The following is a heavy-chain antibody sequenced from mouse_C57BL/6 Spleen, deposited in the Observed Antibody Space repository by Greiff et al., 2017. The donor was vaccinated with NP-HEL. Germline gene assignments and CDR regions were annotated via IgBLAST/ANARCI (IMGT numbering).Heavy chain of an antibody. D-gene: IGHD1-1*01. V-gene: IGHV1-78*01. CDR1: GYTFTDHT. CDR3: ARPRYYGSYYFDY. J-gene: IGHJ2*01. CDR2: IYPRDGST. Sequence: VQLQQPGAELVKPGASVKLSCKVSGYTFTDHTIHWMKQRPEQGLEWIGYIYPRDGSTKYNEKFKGKATLTADKSSSTAYMQLNSLTSEDSAVYFCARPRYYGSYYFDYWGQGTTLTVSS.